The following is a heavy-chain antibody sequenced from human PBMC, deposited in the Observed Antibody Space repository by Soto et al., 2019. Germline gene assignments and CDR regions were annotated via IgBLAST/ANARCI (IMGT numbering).Heavy chain of an antibody. D-gene: IGHD6-13*01. J-gene: IGHJ6*04. V-gene: IGHV2-26*01. CDR3: ARIFRLGSSWYELGPPYSSCGMDV. CDR2: IFSNDEK. Sequence: SGPTLVNPTQTLTLTCTFSGFSLSTSGMGVSWIRQPPGKALEWLAHIFSNDEKSYSTSLKSRLTISKDTSKSQVVLTMTNMDPVDTPTYYCARIFRLGSSWYELGPPYSSCGMDVWGKGTKVTVPS. CDR1: GFSLSTSGMG.